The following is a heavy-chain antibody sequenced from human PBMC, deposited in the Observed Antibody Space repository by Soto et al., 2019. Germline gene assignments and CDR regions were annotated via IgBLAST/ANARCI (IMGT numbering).Heavy chain of an antibody. CDR3: AKDHQGLLWFGVDY. CDR1: GFTFSSYG. V-gene: IGHV3-30*18. CDR2: ISYDGSNK. D-gene: IGHD3-10*01. J-gene: IGHJ4*03. Sequence: PGGSLRLSCAASGFTFSSYGMHWVRQAPGKGLEWVAVISYDGSNKYYADSVKGRFTISRDNSKNTLYLQMNSLRAEDTAVYYCAKDHQGLLWFGVDYWGQGTTVTVSS.